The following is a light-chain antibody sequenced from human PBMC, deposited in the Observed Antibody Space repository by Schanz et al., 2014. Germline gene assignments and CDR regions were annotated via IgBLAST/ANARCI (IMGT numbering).Light chain of an antibody. CDR2: GAS. V-gene: IGKV3-20*01. J-gene: IGKJ1*01. Sequence: EIVLTQSPGTLSLSPGERATLSCRASQSVSSSYLAWYRQKPGQAPRLLIYGASTRATGIPARFSGSGSGTDFTLTISRLEPEDFAVYYCQYYGTSFWTFGQGTKVEV. CDR1: QSVSSSY. CDR3: QYYGTSFWT.